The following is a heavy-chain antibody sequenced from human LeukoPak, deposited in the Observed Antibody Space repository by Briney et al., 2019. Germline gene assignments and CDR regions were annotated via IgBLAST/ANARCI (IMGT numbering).Heavy chain of an antibody. D-gene: IGHD3-10*01. CDR3: ARESSGSYYRGVDY. J-gene: IGHJ4*02. Sequence: GGSLRLSCAASGFTFSSYWMHWVRQAPGKGLVWVSRIKSDGSSISYADSVKGRFTISRDNAENTLYLQMNNLRAEDTAVYYCARESSGSYYRGVDYWGQGTLVTVSS. V-gene: IGHV3-74*01. CDR1: GFTFSSYW. CDR2: IKSDGSSI.